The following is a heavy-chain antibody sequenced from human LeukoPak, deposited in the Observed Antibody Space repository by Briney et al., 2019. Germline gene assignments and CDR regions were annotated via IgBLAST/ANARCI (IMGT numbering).Heavy chain of an antibody. Sequence: SETLSLTCTVSGGSISSYYWSWIRRPPGKGLEWIGSIHFSGSTNYNPSLRSRVTISVDTSKNQLSLKLSSVTAADTAVYYCARDLGGIYFDYWGQGTLVTVSS. D-gene: IGHD1-26*01. CDR3: ARDLGGIYFDY. CDR2: IHFSGST. J-gene: IGHJ4*02. CDR1: GGSISSYY. V-gene: IGHV4-59*01.